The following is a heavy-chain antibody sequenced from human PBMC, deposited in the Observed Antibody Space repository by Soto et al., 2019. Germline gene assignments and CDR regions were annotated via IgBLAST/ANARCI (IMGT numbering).Heavy chain of an antibody. CDR3: ARLYGSGSYYNNRYYYYGMDV. CDR2: IYYSGST. J-gene: IGHJ6*02. V-gene: IGHV4-59*01. D-gene: IGHD3-10*01. Sequence: SESLSRTSIISGRAISCYHWRGSRQPTGMGLEWIGYIYYSGSTNYNPSLKSRVTISVDTSKNQFSLKLSSVTAADTAVYYCARLYGSGSYYNNRYYYYGMDVWVQGTTVP. CDR1: GRAISCYH.